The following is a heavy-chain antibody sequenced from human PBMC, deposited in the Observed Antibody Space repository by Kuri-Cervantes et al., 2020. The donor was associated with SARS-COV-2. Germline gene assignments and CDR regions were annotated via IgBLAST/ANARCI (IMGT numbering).Heavy chain of an antibody. CDR3: ARTIRDGYNGHYFDY. CDR1: GCSISSYY. J-gene: IGHJ4*02. CDR2: IYCSGST. D-gene: IGHD5-24*01. Sequence: GSLRLSCTVSGCSISSYYWSWIRQPPGKGLEWIGYIYCSGSTNYNPSLKSRVTISVDTSKNQFSLKLSSVTAADTAVYYCARTIRDGYNGHYFDYWGQGTLVTVSS. V-gene: IGHV4-59*01.